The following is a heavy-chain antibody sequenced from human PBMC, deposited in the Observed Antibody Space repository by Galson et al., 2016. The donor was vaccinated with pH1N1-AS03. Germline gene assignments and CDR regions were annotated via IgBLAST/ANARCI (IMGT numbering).Heavy chain of an antibody. Sequence: LRLSCAASGFTFTTYWMHWVRQAPGRGLVWVSSINGEGSSTRGTDSVKGRFFISRDNAKNTVYLQMNSLRVEDTAVYYCARQDSSGYFHALDMWGQGTMATVSS. CDR3: ARQDSSGYFHALDM. CDR1: GFTFTTYW. V-gene: IGHV3-74*01. D-gene: IGHD3-22*01. CDR2: INGEGSST. J-gene: IGHJ3*02.